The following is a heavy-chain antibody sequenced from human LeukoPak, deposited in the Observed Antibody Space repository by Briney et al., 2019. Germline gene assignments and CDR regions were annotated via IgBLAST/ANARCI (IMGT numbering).Heavy chain of an antibody. CDR2: ISGSGGST. CDR1: GFTFSSYA. V-gene: IGHV3-23*01. J-gene: IGHJ6*02. CDR3: ARALHESGYSYYYYYYGMDV. Sequence: PGASLRLSCAASGFTFSSYAMSWVRQAPEKGLEWVSAISGSGGSTYYADSVKGRFTISRDNSKNTLYLQMNSLRAEDTAVYYCARALHESGYSYYYYYYGMDVWGQGTTVTVSS. D-gene: IGHD3-3*01.